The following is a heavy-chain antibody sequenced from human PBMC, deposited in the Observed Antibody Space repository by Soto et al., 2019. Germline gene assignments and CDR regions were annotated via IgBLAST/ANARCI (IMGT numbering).Heavy chain of an antibody. J-gene: IGHJ4*02. CDR2: IYYRGNT. D-gene: IGHD3-9*01. V-gene: IGHV4-59*08. CDR3: ARHPGYYDILTGYTTYYFDY. CDR1: GVSMSSYY. Sequence: SETLSLTCTVPGVSMSSYYWSWIWQPPGKGLEWIGYIYYRGNTDYNPSLKSRVTISLDTPKNQFSLKLSSVTAADTAVYYCARHPGYYDILTGYTTYYFDYWGQGILVTVSS.